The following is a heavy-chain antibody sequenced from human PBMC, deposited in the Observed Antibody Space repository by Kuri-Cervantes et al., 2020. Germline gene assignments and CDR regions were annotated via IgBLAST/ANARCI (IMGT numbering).Heavy chain of an antibody. D-gene: IGHD3-10*01. CDR1: GGSFSGYY. CDR3: AKDLVTMVRGVFDY. V-gene: IGHV3-23*01. Sequence: GESLKISCAVYGGSFSGYYWSWIRQPPGKGLEWVSAISGSGGSTYYADSVKGRFTISRDNSKNTLYLQMNSLRAEDTAVYYCAKDLVTMVRGVFDYWGQGTLVTVSS. J-gene: IGHJ4*02. CDR2: ISGSGGST.